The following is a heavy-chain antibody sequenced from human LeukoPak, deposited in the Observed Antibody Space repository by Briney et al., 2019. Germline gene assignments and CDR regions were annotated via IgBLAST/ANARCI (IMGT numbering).Heavy chain of an antibody. D-gene: IGHD3-16*01. CDR1: GFTFSDYY. J-gene: IGHJ4*02. CDR3: ARARTFGGVINY. V-gene: IGHV3-11*04. Sequence: PGGSLRLSCAASGFTFSDYYMNWIRQALGKGLEWVSYISSSGSTIYYADSVKGRFTISRDNAKNSLYLQMNSLRAEDTAVYYCARARTFGGVINYWGQGTLVTVSS. CDR2: ISSSGSTI.